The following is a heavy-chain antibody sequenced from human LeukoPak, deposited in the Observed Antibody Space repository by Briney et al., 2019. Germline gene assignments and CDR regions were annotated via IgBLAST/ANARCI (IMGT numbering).Heavy chain of an antibody. V-gene: IGHV3-7*01. J-gene: IGHJ4*02. CDR1: GFKFDDYD. CDR3: ARDRRPTIYGGLDS. D-gene: IGHD4-17*01. Sequence: GGSLRLSCAASGFKFDDYDMSWVRQAPGKGLEWVANIKHDGSDSFYVDSVKGRFTISRDNSENSLYLQMHSLRVEDTAMYFCARDRRPTIYGGLDSWGQGTVVTVSS. CDR2: IKHDGSDS.